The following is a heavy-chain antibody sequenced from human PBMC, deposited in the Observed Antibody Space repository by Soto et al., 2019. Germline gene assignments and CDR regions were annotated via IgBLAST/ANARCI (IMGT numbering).Heavy chain of an antibody. D-gene: IGHD3-22*01. V-gene: IGHV5-10-1*01. CDR2: IDPSDSQT. J-gene: IGHJ4*02. CDR1: GYSFSCYW. CDR3: ARQIYDSDTGPNFQYYFDS. Sequence: GESLKISCRSSGYSFSCYWITWVRQKPGKGLEWMGRIDPSDSQTYYSPSFRGHVTISVTKSITTVFLQWSSLRASDTAMYYCARQIYDSDTGPNFQYYFDSWGQGTPVTVSS.